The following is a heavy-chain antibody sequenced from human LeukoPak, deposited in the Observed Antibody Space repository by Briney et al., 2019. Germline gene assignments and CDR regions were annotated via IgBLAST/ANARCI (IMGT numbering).Heavy chain of an antibody. D-gene: IGHD1-14*01. CDR1: GFTFDDYG. J-gene: IGHJ4*02. CDR3: ARGFNPSLFDY. V-gene: IGHV3-20*04. Sequence: GGSLRLSCAASGFTFDDYGMSWVRQAPGKGLEWVSNIKWNGGSTGYADSVKGRFTISRDNAKNSLYLQMNSLRAEDTALYYCARGFNPSLFDYWGQGTLVTVSS. CDR2: IKWNGGST.